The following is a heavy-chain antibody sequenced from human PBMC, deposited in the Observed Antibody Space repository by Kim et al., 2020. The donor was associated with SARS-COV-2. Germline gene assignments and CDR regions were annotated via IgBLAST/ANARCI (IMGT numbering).Heavy chain of an antibody. D-gene: IGHD3-10*01. J-gene: IGHJ6*02. CDR1: GFTFHNHA. CDR2: IFWNGGGT. V-gene: IGHV3-9*01. Sequence: GGSLRLSCVASGFTFHNHAMHWVRQAPGQGLEWVSGIFWNGGGTGYADSVRGRFTISRDTAENSVYLQMNSLRTEDTAIYYCVKDILPGGSDVWGQGNTVSV. CDR3: VKDILPGGSDV.